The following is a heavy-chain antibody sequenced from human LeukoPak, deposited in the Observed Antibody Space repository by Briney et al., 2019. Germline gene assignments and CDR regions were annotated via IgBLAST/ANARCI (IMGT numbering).Heavy chain of an antibody. J-gene: IGHJ4*02. Sequence: GASVKVSCKASGYTFTSYGISWVRQAPGQGLEWMGWISAYNGNTNYAQKFQGWVTMTRDTSISTAYMELSRLRSDDTAVYYCARGARITMVRGVIPLHYWGQGTLVTVSS. D-gene: IGHD3-10*01. CDR3: ARGARITMVRGVIPLHY. V-gene: IGHV1-18*01. CDR1: GYTFTSYG. CDR2: ISAYNGNT.